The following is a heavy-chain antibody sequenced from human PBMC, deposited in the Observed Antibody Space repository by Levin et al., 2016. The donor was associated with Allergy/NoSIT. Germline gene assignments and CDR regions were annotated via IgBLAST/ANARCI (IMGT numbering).Heavy chain of an antibody. CDR2: SIPVGIT. D-gene: IGHD2-21*01. CDR3: ARDGRCSGDSCSHPFYFDY. Sequence: SETLSLTCTVSGGSIRTFTTGAGSGSPPGRDWSGLGVSIPVGITNYNPSLKSRVTMSVDTSKNQFSVRLSSVTAADTAVYYCARDGRCSGDSCSHPFYFDYWGQGALVTVSS. V-gene: IGHV4-4*07. CDR1: GGSIRTFTT. J-gene: IGHJ4*02.